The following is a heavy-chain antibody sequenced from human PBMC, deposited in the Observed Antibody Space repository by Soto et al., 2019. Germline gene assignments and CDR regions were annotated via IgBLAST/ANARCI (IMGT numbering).Heavy chain of an antibody. V-gene: IGHV4-34*01. CDR3: ARGPTRDCGGDCYYDY. Sequence: ETLSLTCAVYGGSFSGYYWSWIRQPPGKGLEWIGEINHSGSTNYNPSLKSRVTISVDTSKNQFSLKLSSVTAADTAVYYCARGPTRDCGGDCYYDYWGPGTLVTVSS. CDR1: GGSFSGYY. J-gene: IGHJ4*02. CDR2: INHSGST. D-gene: IGHD2-21*02.